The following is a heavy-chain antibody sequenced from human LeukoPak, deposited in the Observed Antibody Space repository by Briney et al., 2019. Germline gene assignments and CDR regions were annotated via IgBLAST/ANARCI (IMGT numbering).Heavy chain of an antibody. J-gene: IGHJ4*02. CDR2: ISGSGSTT. CDR3: AKDKYSSGWYFFDY. Sequence: PGGSLRLSCAASGFTFSNYAMPWVRQAPGKGLEWVSAISGSGSTTYYGGSVKGRFTISRDNSKNTLYLQMNSLRAEDTAVYYCAKDKYSSGWYFFDYWGQGSLVTVSS. D-gene: IGHD6-19*01. CDR1: GFTFSNYA. V-gene: IGHV3-23*01.